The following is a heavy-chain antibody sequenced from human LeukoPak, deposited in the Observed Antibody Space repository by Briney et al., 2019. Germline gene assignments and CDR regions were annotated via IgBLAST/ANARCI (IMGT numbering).Heavy chain of an antibody. D-gene: IGHD3-10*01. Sequence: SEALSLTCTVSGYSISSGYYWSWIRQPPGKGLEWIGYIYYSGSTNYNPSLKSRVTISVDTSKNQFSLKLSSVTAADTAVYYCARVEIYGSGSYFVYWGQGTLVTVSS. CDR3: ARVEIYGSGSYFVY. CDR1: GYSISSGYY. J-gene: IGHJ4*02. V-gene: IGHV4-61*01. CDR2: IYYSGST.